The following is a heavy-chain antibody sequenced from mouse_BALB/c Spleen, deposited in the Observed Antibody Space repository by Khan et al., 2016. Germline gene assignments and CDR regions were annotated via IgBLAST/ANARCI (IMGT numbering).Heavy chain of an antibody. V-gene: IGHV1S34*01. J-gene: IGHJ3*01. CDR1: GYSFTAYY. D-gene: IGHD2-12*01. CDR3: ARANSLRGFSY. CDR2: ISCYNGAT. Sequence: LVKTGASVKISCKASGYSFTAYYMHWVKQSHGKSLEWIGYISCYNGATSYDQKFKGKATCTVDTSSSTAYIHFNSLTSEDSAVYYCARANSLRGFSYWGQGSPVTGSA.